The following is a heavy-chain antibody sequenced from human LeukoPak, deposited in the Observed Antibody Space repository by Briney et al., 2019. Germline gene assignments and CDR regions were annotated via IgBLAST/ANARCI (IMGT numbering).Heavy chain of an antibody. CDR2: IIPIFGTA. CDR1: GYTFTSYG. V-gene: IGHV1-69*06. J-gene: IGHJ4*02. Sequence: SVKVSCKASGYTFTSYGISWVRQAPGQGLEWMGGIIPIFGTANYAQKFQGRVTITADKSTSTAYMELSSLRSEDTAVYYCARGPYCSSTSCYEGQRFDYWGQGTLVTVSS. D-gene: IGHD2-2*01. CDR3: ARGPYCSSTSCYEGQRFDY.